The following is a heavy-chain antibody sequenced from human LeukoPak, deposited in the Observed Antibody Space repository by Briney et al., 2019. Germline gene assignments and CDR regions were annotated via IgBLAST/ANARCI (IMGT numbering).Heavy chain of an antibody. CDR2: IKSDGSSS. J-gene: IGHJ6*02. V-gene: IGHV3-74*01. CDR1: GFTFSSYFW. D-gene: IGHD3-22*01. CDR3: ARSGTDSNTSSGYPPFSYGMDV. Sequence: GGSLRLSCAVSGFTFSSYFWMHWVRQAPGKGLVWVSRIKSDGSSSTYADSMKGRFTISRDSAKNTLYLQMNSLRAEDTAVYYCARSGTDSNTSSGYPPFSYGMDVWGQGTTVTVSS.